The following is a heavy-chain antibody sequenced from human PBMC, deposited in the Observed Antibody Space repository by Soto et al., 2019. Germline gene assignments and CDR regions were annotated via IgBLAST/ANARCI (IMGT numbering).Heavy chain of an antibody. CDR3: AKGGADVVVVYGMDV. D-gene: IGHD2-2*01. CDR1: GFTFPNYA. CDR2: LSRSGDTT. Sequence: GGSLRLSCAASGFTFPNYAMSWVRQAPGQGLEWVACLSRSGDTTNYADSVKGRFTISRDNFKNTLYLQVNSLRVEDTAIYYCAKGGADVVVVYGMDVWGQGTTVTVSS. J-gene: IGHJ6*02. V-gene: IGHV3-23*01.